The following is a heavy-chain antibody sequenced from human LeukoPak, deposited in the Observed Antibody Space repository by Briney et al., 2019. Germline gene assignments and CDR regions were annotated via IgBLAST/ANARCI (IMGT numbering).Heavy chain of an antibody. CDR2: IRSESSGT. J-gene: IGHJ4*02. CDR1: GFTFSSYA. Sequence: GGSLRLSCAASGFTFSSYAMNWVRQPPGKELEWISNIRSESSGTTYADSVKGRFTISRDNAENSLYLQINSLRADDTAVYYCVRDFNWAFDYWGQGALVTVSS. D-gene: IGHD3-16*01. CDR3: VRDFNWAFDY. V-gene: IGHV3-48*01.